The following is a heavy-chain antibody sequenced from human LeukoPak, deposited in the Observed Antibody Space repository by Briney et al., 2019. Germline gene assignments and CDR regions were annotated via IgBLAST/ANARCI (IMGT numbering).Heavy chain of an antibody. J-gene: IGHJ4*01. V-gene: IGHV4-59*01. CDR1: GVSISSYY. Sequence: PSETLSLTCTVSGVSISSYYWSWIRQPPGKGLEWIGFIYYSGSANYNPSLRSRVTISVDTSKNQFSLKLTSVTAADTAVYYCARTGVVATSYFFDYWGHGTLVTVSS. CDR3: ARTGVVATSYFFDY. D-gene: IGHD5-12*01. CDR2: IYYSGSA.